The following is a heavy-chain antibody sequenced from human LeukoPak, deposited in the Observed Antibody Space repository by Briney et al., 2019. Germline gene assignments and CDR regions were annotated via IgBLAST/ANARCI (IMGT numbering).Heavy chain of an antibody. CDR1: GYTFTSYY. V-gene: IGHV1-46*01. Sequence: ASVKVSCKASGYTFTSYYIHWVRQAPGQGLEWMGIINPSGGSTSYAQKFQGRVTMTSDTSTSTVYMELNSLRSEDTAVYYCARENPTHYFDYRGQGTLVTVSS. J-gene: IGHJ4*02. CDR2: INPSGGST. CDR3: ARENPTHYFDY.